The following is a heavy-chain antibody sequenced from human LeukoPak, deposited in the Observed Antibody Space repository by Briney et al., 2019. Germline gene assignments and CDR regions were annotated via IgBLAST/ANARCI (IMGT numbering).Heavy chain of an antibody. CDR1: GGTFSSYA. CDR3: ARGGSLDVVPAAIRKTHQFDY. CDR2: IIPIFGTA. J-gene: IGHJ4*02. Sequence: ASVKVSCKASGGTFSSYAISWVRQAPGQGLEWMGGIIPIFGTANYAQKFQGRITITADKSTSTAYMELSSLRSEDTAVYYCARGGSLDVVPAAIRKTHQFDYGGQGTLVTVSS. V-gene: IGHV1-69*06. D-gene: IGHD2-2*02.